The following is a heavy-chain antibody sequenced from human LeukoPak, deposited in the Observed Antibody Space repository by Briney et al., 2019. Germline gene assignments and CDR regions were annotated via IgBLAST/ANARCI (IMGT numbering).Heavy chain of an antibody. J-gene: IGHJ4*02. CDR1: GFTFSSNY. Sequence: GGSLRLSCAASGFTFSSNYMNWVRQAPGKGLEWVSVIYSGGSTYYADSVKGRFTISRDNSKNTLYIQMNSLRAEDTAVYYCARESVTRNYFAYCAQGTLVTVSS. V-gene: IGHV3-53*01. CDR3: ARESVTRNYFAY. D-gene: IGHD4-17*01. CDR2: IYSGGST.